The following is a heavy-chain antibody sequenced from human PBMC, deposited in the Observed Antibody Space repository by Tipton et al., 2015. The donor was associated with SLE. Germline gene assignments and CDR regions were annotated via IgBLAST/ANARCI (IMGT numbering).Heavy chain of an antibody. CDR1: GGSFSGYY. V-gene: IGHV4-34*01. J-gene: IGHJ3*01. CDR3: ARGYCSGGSCSYWYFDL. CDR2: INHSGST. Sequence: GLVKPSETLSLTCAVYGGSFSGYYWSWTRQPSVKGLEWIGEINHSGSTNYNPSLKSRFTISIYTSKHQFSLKLSSVTAADTAVYYCARGYCSGGSCSYWYFDLWGQGTMVTVSS. D-gene: IGHD2-15*01.